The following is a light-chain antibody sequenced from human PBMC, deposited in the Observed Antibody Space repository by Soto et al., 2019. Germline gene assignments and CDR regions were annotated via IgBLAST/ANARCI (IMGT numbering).Light chain of an antibody. Sequence: EIVMTQSPATLSVSPGERATLSCRASQSVSSNLAWYQQKPGQAPRLLIYGASTRATGIPARFSGSGSGTEFTLTISSLQSEDFAVSYCQQYNNWPREGYTFGQGTKLEIK. CDR3: QQYNNWPREGYT. J-gene: IGKJ2*01. CDR2: GAS. V-gene: IGKV3D-15*01. CDR1: QSVSSN.